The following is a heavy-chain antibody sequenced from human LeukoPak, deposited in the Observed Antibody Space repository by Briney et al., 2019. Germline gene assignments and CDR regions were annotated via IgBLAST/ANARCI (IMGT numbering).Heavy chain of an antibody. CDR2: IYYSGST. D-gene: IGHD6-13*01. J-gene: IGHJ4*02. CDR3: AILLGSSSWYVDY. CDR1: GGSISSGGYY. Sequence: PSQTLSLTCTVSGGSISSGGYYWSWIRQHPGKGLEWIGYIYYSGSTYYNPSLKSRVTMSVDTSKNQFSLKLSSVTAADTAVYYCAILLGSSSWYVDYWGQGTLVTVSS. V-gene: IGHV4-31*03.